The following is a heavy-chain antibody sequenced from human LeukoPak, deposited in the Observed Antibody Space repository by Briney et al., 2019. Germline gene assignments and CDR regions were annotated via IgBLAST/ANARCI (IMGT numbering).Heavy chain of an antibody. CDR1: GFIFTKYG. CDR2: ISGYNGDT. V-gene: IGHV1-18*01. D-gene: IGHD4-17*01. J-gene: IGHJ4*02. CDR3: ASESTVTTFFDY. Sequence: GASVKVSCKASGFIFTKYGISWVRQAPGQGLEWVGWISGYNGDTNYAQKFQGRVTITTDESTSTAYMELSSLRSEDTAVYYCASESTVTTFFDYWGQGTLVTVSS.